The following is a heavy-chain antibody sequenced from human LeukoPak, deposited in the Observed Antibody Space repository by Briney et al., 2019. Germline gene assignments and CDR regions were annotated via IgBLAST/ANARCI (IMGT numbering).Heavy chain of an antibody. J-gene: IGHJ4*02. CDR3: ARDCSGGSCYGDY. D-gene: IGHD2-15*01. Sequence: ASVKVSCKASGYTFIGYYMHWVRQAPGQGLEWMGWINPNSGATNYAQNFQGRVTMTRDTSISTAYMELSSLRSEDTAVYYCARDCSGGSCYGDYWGQGTLVTVSS. V-gene: IGHV1-2*02. CDR2: INPNSGAT. CDR1: GYTFIGYY.